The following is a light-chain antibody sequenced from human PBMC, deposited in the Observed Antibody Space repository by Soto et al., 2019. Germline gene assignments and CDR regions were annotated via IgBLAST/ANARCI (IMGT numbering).Light chain of an antibody. Sequence: PGERATLSCGASQSVSSSYLAWYQQRPGLAPRLLIYDASTRATGIPDRFSGSGSGTDFTLTISRLEPEDFAVYFCQQRNVWPPITFGQGTRLENK. CDR2: DAS. J-gene: IGKJ5*01. CDR3: QQRNVWPPIT. CDR1: QSVSSSY. V-gene: IGKV3D-20*02.